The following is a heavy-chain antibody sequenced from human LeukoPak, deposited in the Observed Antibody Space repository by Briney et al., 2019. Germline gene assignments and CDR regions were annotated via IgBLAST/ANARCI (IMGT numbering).Heavy chain of an antibody. CDR3: ARGVGSSWPGWFDP. CDR1: GFTFSNYE. J-gene: IGHJ5*02. D-gene: IGHD6-13*01. V-gene: IGHV3-48*03. Sequence: GGSLRLSCAASGFTFSNYELNWVGQPPGKGLEWVSYISHSGRTIYSADSVKGRFTISRDNAKNSLYLQMNSLRAEDTAVYYCARGVGSSWPGWFDPWGQGTLVTVSS. CDR2: ISHSGRTI.